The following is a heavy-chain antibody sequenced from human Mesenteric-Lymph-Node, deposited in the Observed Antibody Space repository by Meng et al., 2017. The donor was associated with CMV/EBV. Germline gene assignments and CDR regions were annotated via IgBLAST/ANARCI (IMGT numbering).Heavy chain of an antibody. D-gene: IGHD2-21*01. CDR2: IGSGGGTV. CDR1: GFTFSNYY. Sequence: ASGFTFSNYYMSWISQAPGKGLEWVSYIGSGGGTVYYADSVKGRFTISRDNAKKSLYLQMNSLRGEDTAVYYCARDDAVVVMIPEYWGQGTLVTVSS. V-gene: IGHV3-11*01. CDR3: ARDDAVVVMIPEY. J-gene: IGHJ4*02.